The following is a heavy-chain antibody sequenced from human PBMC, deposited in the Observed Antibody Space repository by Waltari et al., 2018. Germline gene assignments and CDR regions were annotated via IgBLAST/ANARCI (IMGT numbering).Heavy chain of an antibody. V-gene: IGHV4-59*01. J-gene: IGHJ3*01. CDR3: ARDLIAVTGPDAFDV. CDR2: ISYLAGT. D-gene: IGHD6-19*01. CDR1: GGSISNYY. Sequence: VQLQESGPGLVKPSETLSLTCSVSGGSISNYYWSWIRQPPGKGLEWIGYISYLAGTNYNPSLKGRVTISVDTAKNQFSLKLSSVTAACTAVYYWARDLIAVTGPDAFDVWGQGTMVTVSS.